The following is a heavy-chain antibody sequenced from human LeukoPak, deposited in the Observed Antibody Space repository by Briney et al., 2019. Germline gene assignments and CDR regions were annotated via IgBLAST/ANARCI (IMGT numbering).Heavy chain of an antibody. J-gene: IGHJ6*02. D-gene: IGHD1-1*01. CDR2: IYYSGST. V-gene: IGHV4-59*12. CDR1: GGSISSYY. Sequence: SETLSLTCTVSGGSISSYYWSWIRQPPGKGLGWIGYIYYSGSTNYNPSLKSRVTISVDTSKNQFTLKLSSVTAADTAVYYRAQAGTTRYYYGVDVWGQGTTVTVSS. CDR3: AQAGTTRYYYGVDV.